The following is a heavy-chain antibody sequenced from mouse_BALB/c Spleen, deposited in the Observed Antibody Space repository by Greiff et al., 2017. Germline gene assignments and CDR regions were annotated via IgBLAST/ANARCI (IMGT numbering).Heavy chain of an antibody. J-gene: IGHJ1*01. Sequence: QVQLQQSGPELVRPGESVKISCKGSGYTFTDYAMHWVKQSHAKSLEWIGVISIYYDNTNYNQKFKGKATMTVDKSSSTAYMELARLTSEDSAIYYCARHGDYGSREGYFDVWGAGTTVTVSS. D-gene: IGHD1-1*01. CDR3: ARHGDYGSREGYFDV. CDR2: ISIYYDNT. V-gene: IGHV1-67*01. CDR1: GYTFTDYA.